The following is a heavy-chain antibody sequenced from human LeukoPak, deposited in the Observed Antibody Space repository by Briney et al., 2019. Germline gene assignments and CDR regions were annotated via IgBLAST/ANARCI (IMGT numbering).Heavy chain of an antibody. J-gene: IGHJ4*02. V-gene: IGHV3-30*02. Sequence: GRSLRLSCAASGFTFSSYGMHWVRQAPGKGLEWVAFIRYDGSNKYYADSVKGRFTISRDNSKNTLYLQMNSLRAEDTAVYYCAKGRVVTPSLDYWGQGTLVTVSS. CDR3: AKGRVVTPSLDY. CDR1: GFTFSSYG. CDR2: IRYDGSNK. D-gene: IGHD3-3*01.